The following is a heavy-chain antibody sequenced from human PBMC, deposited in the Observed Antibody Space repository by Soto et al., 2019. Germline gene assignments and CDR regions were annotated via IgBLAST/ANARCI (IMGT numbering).Heavy chain of an antibody. CDR1: GFTFNIYY. V-gene: IGHV3-11*05. J-gene: IGHJ4*02. Sequence: GGFLRLSCAASGFTFNIYYMSWTRQDPGKGLEWVSYISSSSSYTNYADSVKGRFTISRDNAKNSLYLQMNSLRAEDTAVYYCARDLETMVRGANDYWGQGTLVTVSS. D-gene: IGHD3-10*01. CDR3: ARDLETMVRGANDY. CDR2: ISSSSSYT.